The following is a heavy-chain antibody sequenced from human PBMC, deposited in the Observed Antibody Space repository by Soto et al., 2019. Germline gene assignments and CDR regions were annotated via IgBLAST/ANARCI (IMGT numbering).Heavy chain of an antibody. Sequence: SETLSLTCTVSGGSISSSSYYWGWIRQPPGKGLEWIGSIYYSGSTYYNPSLKSRVTISVDTSKNQFSLKLSSVTAADTAVYYCARHIPQLHGSGSYYKARYFDYWGQGTLVTVSS. V-gene: IGHV4-39*01. CDR1: GGSISSSSYY. CDR3: ARHIPQLHGSGSYYKARYFDY. J-gene: IGHJ4*02. D-gene: IGHD3-10*01. CDR2: IYYSGST.